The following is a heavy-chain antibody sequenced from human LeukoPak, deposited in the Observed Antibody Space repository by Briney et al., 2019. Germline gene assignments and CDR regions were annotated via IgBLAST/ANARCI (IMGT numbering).Heavy chain of an antibody. V-gene: IGHV3-30*02. J-gene: IGHJ4*02. CDR1: AFTFNNYD. CDR2: IRYDGSNK. Sequence: GGSLRLSCAASAFTFNNYDMHWVRQAPGKGLEWVAFIRYDGSNKYYADFVKGRFTIPRDNSKNTLYLLMNSLRAEDTAVYYCAKDSGSYYTSDCWGQGTLVTVSS. D-gene: IGHD3-10*01. CDR3: AKDSGSYYTSDC.